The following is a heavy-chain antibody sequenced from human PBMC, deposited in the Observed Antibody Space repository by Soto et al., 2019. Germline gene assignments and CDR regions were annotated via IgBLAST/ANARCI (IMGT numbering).Heavy chain of an antibody. J-gene: IGHJ3*02. CDR3: AGVYGSGSYYAFDI. V-gene: IGHV3-30-3*01. CDR2: ISYDGSNK. Sequence: QVQLVESGGGVVQPGRSLRLSCAASGFTFSSYAMHWVRQAPGKGLEWVAVISYDGSNKYYADSVKGRFTISRDNSKNTLYLQMNSLRAEDTAVYYCAGVYGSGSYYAFDIWGQGTMVTVSS. D-gene: IGHD3-10*01. CDR1: GFTFSSYA.